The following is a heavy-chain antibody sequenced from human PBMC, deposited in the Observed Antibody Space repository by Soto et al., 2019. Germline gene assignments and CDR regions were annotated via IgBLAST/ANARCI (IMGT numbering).Heavy chain of an antibody. J-gene: IGHJ4*02. CDR2: ISTDRGDT. CDR3: ARDDLNRGGKYFDY. Sequence: QVQLVQSGAEVKKPGASVKVSCKASSYSFTTHDITWLRQAPGKGLEWVGGISTDRGDTIYPQNLQGRVTMTTDSSTSTVYMELKSLRSDDTAVYYCARDDLNRGGKYFDYWGQGTLVTVSS. CDR1: SYSFTTHD. V-gene: IGHV1-18*01. D-gene: IGHD2-15*01.